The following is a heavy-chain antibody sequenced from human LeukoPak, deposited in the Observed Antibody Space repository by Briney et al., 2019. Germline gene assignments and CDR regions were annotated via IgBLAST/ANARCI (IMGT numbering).Heavy chain of an antibody. D-gene: IGHD1-26*01. CDR1: GFAFSGHW. Sequence: GGSLRLSCAASGFAFSGHWMNWVRQPPGKGLEWVANIKADGSEKYYVDSVKGRFTISRDDAKRTVDLQMDNLRAEDTAIYYCAYRNNFEYWGQGALVTVSS. J-gene: IGHJ4*02. V-gene: IGHV3-7*05. CDR2: IKADGSEK. CDR3: AYRNNFEY.